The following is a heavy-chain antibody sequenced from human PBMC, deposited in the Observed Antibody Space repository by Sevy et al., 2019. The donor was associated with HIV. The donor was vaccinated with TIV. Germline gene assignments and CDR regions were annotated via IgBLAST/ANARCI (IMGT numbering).Heavy chain of an antibody. J-gene: IGHJ6*02. CDR2: LIGGGRRT. D-gene: IGHD2-8*02. CDR1: GFPFSSYA. CDR3: AKRRVQSGLSGGGANYGMDV. Sequence: GGSLRLSCAASGFPFSSYAMSWVRQAPGRGLEWVSTLIGGGRRTYYADSVTGRFIISRDNSRNTLYLQMISLRAEDTAIYYCAKRRVQSGLSGGGANYGMDVWGRGTTVTVSS. V-gene: IGHV3-23*01.